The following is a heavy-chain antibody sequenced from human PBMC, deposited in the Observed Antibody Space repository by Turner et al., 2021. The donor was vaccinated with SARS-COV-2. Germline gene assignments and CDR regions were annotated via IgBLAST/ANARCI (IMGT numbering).Heavy chain of an antibody. CDR1: GFTFSSYA. J-gene: IGHJ4*02. D-gene: IGHD4-17*01. V-gene: IGHV3-23*01. Sequence: EVQLLESGGGLVQPGGSLRLSCAASGFTFSSYAMSWVRQAPGKGLEWVSIISDSDTGTYYADSVKGRFTISRDTSKYTLYLQMNSLRAEDTAVYYCAKGGFGDYVYFDYWGQGTLVTVSS. CDR2: ISDSDTGT. CDR3: AKGGFGDYVYFDY.